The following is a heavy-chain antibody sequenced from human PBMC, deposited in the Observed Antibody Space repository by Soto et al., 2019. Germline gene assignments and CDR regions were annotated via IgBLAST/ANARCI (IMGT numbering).Heavy chain of an antibody. V-gene: IGHV3-23*01. Sequence: GQLLESGGGMVQPGGFLRLSCAASGFTFSSFAITWVRLPPGRGLEWVAAVTSSASSTHYADSVKGRFTISRDNSKNTLYLQMNSLRADDTAVYYCAKGGAVLLDPFDVWGHGTMVTVSS. CDR3: AKGGAVLLDPFDV. J-gene: IGHJ3*01. CDR2: VTSSASST. D-gene: IGHD1-26*01. CDR1: GFTFSSFA.